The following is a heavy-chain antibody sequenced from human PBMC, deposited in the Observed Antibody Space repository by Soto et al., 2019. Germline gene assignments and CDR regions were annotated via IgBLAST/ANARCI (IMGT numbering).Heavy chain of an antibody. CDR2: MNPNSGNT. V-gene: IGHV1-8*01. Sequence: QVQLVQSGAEVKKPGASVKVSCKASGYTFTSYDINWVRQATGQGLEYLGWMNPNSGNTAYVQKFQGRVTMTWDTSITPEYMELSSLRSEDTAVYFCARGIKYGAYSRWFDPWGQGTLVTVSS. J-gene: IGHJ5*02. CDR1: GYTFTSYD. CDR3: ARGIKYGAYSRWFDP. D-gene: IGHD4-17*01.